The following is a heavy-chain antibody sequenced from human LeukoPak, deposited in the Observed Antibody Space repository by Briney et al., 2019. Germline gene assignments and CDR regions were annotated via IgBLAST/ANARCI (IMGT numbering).Heavy chain of an antibody. CDR3: AKEGLNDYGDYYYGMDV. CDR2: ISGSGGST. D-gene: IGHD4-17*01. CDR1: GFTFSSYA. Sequence: GGSLRLSCAASGFTFSSYAMSWVRQAPGKGLEWVSAISGSGGSTYYADSVKGRFTISRDNSKNTLYLQMNSLRAEGTAVYYCAKEGLNDYGDYYYGMDVWGQGTTVTVSS. J-gene: IGHJ6*02. V-gene: IGHV3-23*01.